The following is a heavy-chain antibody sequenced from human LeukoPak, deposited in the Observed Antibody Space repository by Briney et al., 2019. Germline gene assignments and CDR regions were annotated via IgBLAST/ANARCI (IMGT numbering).Heavy chain of an antibody. CDR1: GGSISSSSYY. CDR3: ARQLAAHWYGYNGRRGYFDY. V-gene: IGHV4-39*01. J-gene: IGHJ4*02. D-gene: IGHD5-24*01. CDR2: IYYSGST. Sequence: SETLSLTCTVSGGSISSSSYYWGWIRQPPGKGLEWIGSIYYSGSTYYSPSLKSRVTISVDTSKNQFSLKLSSVTAADTAVYYCARQLAAHWYGYNGRRGYFDYWGQGTLVTVSS.